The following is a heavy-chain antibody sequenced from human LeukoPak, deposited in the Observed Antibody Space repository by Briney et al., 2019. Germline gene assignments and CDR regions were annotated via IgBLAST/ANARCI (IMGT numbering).Heavy chain of an antibody. CDR3: ARGSPYGDGANYFDY. J-gene: IGHJ4*02. D-gene: IGHD4-17*01. Sequence: ASVKVSCKASGYTFTSYGISWVRQAPGQGLEWMGWISAYNGSTNYAQKLQGRVTMTTDTSTSTAYMELRSLRSDDTAVYYCARGSPYGDGANYFDYWGQGTLVTVSS. V-gene: IGHV1-18*01. CDR1: GYTFTSYG. CDR2: ISAYNGST.